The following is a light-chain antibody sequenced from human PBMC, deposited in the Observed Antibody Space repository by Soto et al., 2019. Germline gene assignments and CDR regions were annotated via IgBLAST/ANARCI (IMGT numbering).Light chain of an antibody. CDR1: SSDVGGYSY. CDR3: CSYAGAYTYV. CDR2: DVS. J-gene: IGLJ1*01. V-gene: IGLV2-11*01. Sequence: QSAPTQPRSVSASPGHSVTISCTGTSSDVGGYSYVSRYQQHPGKAPKLMSSDVSKRPSGVPDRFSGSKFGNTASLTISGLQAEDEADYYCCSYAGAYTYVFGSGTKVTVL.